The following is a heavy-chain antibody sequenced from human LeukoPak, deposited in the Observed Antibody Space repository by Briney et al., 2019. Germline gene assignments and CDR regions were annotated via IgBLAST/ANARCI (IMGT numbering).Heavy chain of an antibody. CDR2: IYYSGST. CDR1: GGSISSYF. J-gene: IGHJ5*02. D-gene: IGHD6-19*01. CDR3: ARTGSSSGWYENRFDP. V-gene: IGHV4-59*04. Sequence: PSETLSLTCTVSGGSISSYFWSWLRQPPGKGLEWIGYIYYSGSTYYNPSLKSRVTISVDTSKNQFSLRLTSVTAADTAVYYCARTGSSSGWYENRFDPWGQGTLVTVSS.